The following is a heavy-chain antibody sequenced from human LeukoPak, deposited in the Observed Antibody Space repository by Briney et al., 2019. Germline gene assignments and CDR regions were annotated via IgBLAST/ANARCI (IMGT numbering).Heavy chain of an antibody. CDR2: ISDNGAVT. CDR1: GFSFSMYS. J-gene: IGHJ4*02. Sequence: PGGSLRLSCAASGFSFSMYSMSWIRQAPGKGLEWVSVISDNGAVTFYGDSVKGRFTISRDNSKNTLYLQMSSLRVEDTAVYYCANDLGWIQLNLGRGQGTLVTVSS. CDR3: ANDLGWIQLNLG. D-gene: IGHD5-18*01. V-gene: IGHV3-23*01.